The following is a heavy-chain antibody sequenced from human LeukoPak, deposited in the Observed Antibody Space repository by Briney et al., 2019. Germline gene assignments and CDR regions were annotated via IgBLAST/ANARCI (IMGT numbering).Heavy chain of an antibody. CDR3: ARPDYYSSGRGSDY. J-gene: IGHJ4*02. D-gene: IGHD3-10*01. V-gene: IGHV3-64*01. CDR1: GFTFSSYA. Sequence: GGSLRLSCAASGFTFSSYAMHWVRQAPGKGLEYVSAISSNGGSTYYANSVKGRFTISRDNSKNTLYLQMGSLRAEDMAVYYCARPDYYSSGRGSDYWGQGTLVTVSS. CDR2: ISSNGGST.